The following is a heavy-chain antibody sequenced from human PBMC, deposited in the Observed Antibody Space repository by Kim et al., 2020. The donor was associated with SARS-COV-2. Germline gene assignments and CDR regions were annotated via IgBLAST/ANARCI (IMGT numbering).Heavy chain of an antibody. CDR2: IWYDGSNK. J-gene: IGHJ4*02. V-gene: IGHV3-33*08. CDR1: GFTFSSYG. D-gene: IGHD2-21*02. Sequence: GGSLRLSCAASGFTFSSYGMHWVRQAPGKGLEWVAVIWYDGSNKYYADSVKGRFTISRDNSKNTLYLQMNSLRAEDTAVYYCARDGYCGGDCYPQPFAYWGQGTLVTVSP. CDR3: ARDGYCGGDCYPQPFAY.